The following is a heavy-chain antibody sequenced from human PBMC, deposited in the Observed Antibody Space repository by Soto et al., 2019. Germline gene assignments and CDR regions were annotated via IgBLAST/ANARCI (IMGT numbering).Heavy chain of an antibody. CDR2: IYYSGST. CDR1: GGSISSYY. D-gene: IGHD4-17*01. Sequence: QVQLQESGPGLVKPSETLSLTCTVSGGSISSYYWSWIRQPPGKGLEWIGYIYYSGSTNYNPSLKSRVTISVDTSKNQFSLKLSSVTAADTAVYYCAREGYGDYLQGWFDPWGQGTLVTVSS. V-gene: IGHV4-59*01. J-gene: IGHJ5*02. CDR3: AREGYGDYLQGWFDP.